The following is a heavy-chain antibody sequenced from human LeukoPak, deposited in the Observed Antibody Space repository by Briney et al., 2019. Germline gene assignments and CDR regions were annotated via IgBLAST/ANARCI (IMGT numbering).Heavy chain of an antibody. CDR3: ARGFQLVRFLFDY. CDR1: GFTFSSYA. V-gene: IGHV3-30-3*01. D-gene: IGHD6-13*01. J-gene: IGHJ4*02. Sequence: PGGSLRLSCAASGFTFSSYAMHWVRQAPGKGLEWVAVISYDGSNKYYADSVKGRFTISRDNSKSTLYLQMNSLRAEDTAVYYCARGFQLVRFLFDYWGQGTLVTVSS. CDR2: ISYDGSNK.